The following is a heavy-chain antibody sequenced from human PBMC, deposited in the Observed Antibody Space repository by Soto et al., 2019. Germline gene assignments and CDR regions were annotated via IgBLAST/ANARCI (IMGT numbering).Heavy chain of an antibody. V-gene: IGHV4-30-4*01. CDR2: IYYSGST. CDR1: GGAISGGDYY. D-gene: IGHD3-16*01. J-gene: IGHJ4*02. Sequence: SETLSLTCTVAGGAISGGDYYWSWIRQPPGKGLEWIGYIYYSGSTYYNPSLKSRVTISVDTSKNQFSLKLSSVTAADTAVYYCARGLFGGNSFFDYWGQGTLVTVSS. CDR3: ARGLFGGNSFFDY.